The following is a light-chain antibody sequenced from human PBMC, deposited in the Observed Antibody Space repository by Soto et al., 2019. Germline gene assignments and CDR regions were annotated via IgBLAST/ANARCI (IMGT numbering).Light chain of an antibody. Sequence: QSALTQPASVSGSPGQSITISCTGTSSDVGAYNYVSWYQQHPGKAPKLMIYEVSNRPSGVSDRFSGSRSGNTASLTISGLQAEDESDYYCSSYTSSSTWVFGGGNKLTVL. CDR2: EVS. V-gene: IGLV2-14*01. CDR3: SSYTSSSTWV. J-gene: IGLJ3*02. CDR1: SSDVGAYNY.